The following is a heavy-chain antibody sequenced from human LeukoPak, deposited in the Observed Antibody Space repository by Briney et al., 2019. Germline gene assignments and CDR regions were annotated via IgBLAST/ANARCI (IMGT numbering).Heavy chain of an antibody. CDR2: ISGSGGST. CDR3: AKGAYSYGRTYFDY. D-gene: IGHD5-18*01. V-gene: IGHV3-23*01. J-gene: IGHJ4*02. CDR1: GFTFSNYA. Sequence: PGGSLRLSCAASGFTFSNYAMNWVRQAPGKGLEWVSGISGSGGSTYYADSVKGRFTISRDNSKNTLYLQMTSLRAEDTAVYYCAKGAYSYGRTYFDYWGQGTLVTVSS.